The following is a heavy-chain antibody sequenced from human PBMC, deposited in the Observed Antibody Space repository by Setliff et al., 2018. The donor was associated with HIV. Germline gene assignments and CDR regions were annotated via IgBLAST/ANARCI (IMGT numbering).Heavy chain of an antibody. CDR1: GYTFTGYY. D-gene: IGHD6-19*01. V-gene: IGHV1-2*02. J-gene: IGHJ6*02. CDR2: INPNSGGT. Sequence: ASVKVSCKASGYTFTGYYMHWVRQAPGQGLEWMGWINPNSGGTTYAQKFQGRVTMTRDTSISTAYMELSRLRSDDTAVYYCARNSSGWYYSNYYYYGMDVWGQGTTVTVSS. CDR3: ARNSSGWYYSNYYYYGMDV.